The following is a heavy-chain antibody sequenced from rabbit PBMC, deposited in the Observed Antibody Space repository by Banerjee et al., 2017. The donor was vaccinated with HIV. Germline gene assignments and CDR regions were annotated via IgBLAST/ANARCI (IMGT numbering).Heavy chain of an antibody. J-gene: IGHJ4*01. CDR1: GFSFSSSYW. D-gene: IGHD2-1*01. V-gene: IGHV1S45*01. CDR2: IYAGSSGST. Sequence: QEQLEESGGDLVKPEGSLTLTCTASGFSFSSSYWICWVRQAPGKGLEWIACIYAGSSGSTYYASWAKGRFTISKTSSTTVTLQMTSLTAADTATYFCARGGDGDWPFNLWGPGTLVTVS. CDR3: ARGGDGDWPFNL.